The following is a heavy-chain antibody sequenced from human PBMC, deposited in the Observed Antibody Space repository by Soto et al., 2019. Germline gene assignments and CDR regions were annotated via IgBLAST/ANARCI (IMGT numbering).Heavy chain of an antibody. V-gene: IGHV1-46*01. CDR3: ARYDYNGYYFDY. CDR1: GYTFSTYY. J-gene: IGHJ4*02. D-gene: IGHD4-4*01. Sequence: ASVKVSCKASGYTFSTYYMHWVRQAPGQGYEWMGIINPSGGSTTYAQKFQGRVTITRDTSTTTVYMELSSLKSEDTAVYYCARYDYNGYYFDYWGQGTLVTAPQ. CDR2: INPSGGST.